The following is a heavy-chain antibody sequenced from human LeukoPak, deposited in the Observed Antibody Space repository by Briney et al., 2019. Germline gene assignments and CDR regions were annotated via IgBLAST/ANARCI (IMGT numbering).Heavy chain of an antibody. D-gene: IGHD6-19*01. J-gene: IGHJ6*02. Sequence: GGSLRLSCVASGFTVSDYYMSWVRQAPGKGLEWVSSIYRGDGTYYADSVKGRFSISRDNSKNMVHLLMNSLRAEDTAVYYCAREEQCPHCYAMDVWGQGTTVTVSS. V-gene: IGHV3-66*01. CDR3: AREEQCPHCYAMDV. CDR1: GFTVSDYY. CDR2: IYRGDGT.